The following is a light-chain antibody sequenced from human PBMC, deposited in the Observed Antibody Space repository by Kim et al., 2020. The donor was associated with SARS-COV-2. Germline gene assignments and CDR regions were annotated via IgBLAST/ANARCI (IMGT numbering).Light chain of an antibody. CDR2: AAS. Sequence: ASVEVRVTITCRTGRSITYYLSWYQQKPGKAPKLVIYAASSVQSGVPSRFSGSGFGTDFSLTISSLQPEDSATYYCQQSYTTPPTFGQGTKVDIK. J-gene: IGKJ1*01. V-gene: IGKV1-39*01. CDR1: RSITYY. CDR3: QQSYTTPPT.